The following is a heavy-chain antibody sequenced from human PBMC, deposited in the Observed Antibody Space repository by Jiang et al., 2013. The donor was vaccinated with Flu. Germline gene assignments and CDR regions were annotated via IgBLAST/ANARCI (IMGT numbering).Heavy chain of an antibody. D-gene: IGHD2-2*02. J-gene: IGHJ5*02. CDR2: IIPIFGTA. V-gene: IGHV1-69*06. CDR1: GYTFTSYY. Sequence: GAEVKKPGASVKVSCKASGYTFTSYYMHWVRQAPGQGLEWMGGIIPIFGTANYAQKFQGRVTITADKSTSTAYMELSSLRSEDTAVYYCARDLRRWVVPAAIPGWFDPWGQGTLVTVSS. CDR3: ARDLRRWVVPAAIPGWFDP.